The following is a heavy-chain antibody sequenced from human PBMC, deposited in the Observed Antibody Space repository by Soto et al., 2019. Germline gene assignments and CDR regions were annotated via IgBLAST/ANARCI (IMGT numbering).Heavy chain of an antibody. CDR3: AREGNGATTRAYDY. J-gene: IGHJ4*02. D-gene: IGHD1-1*01. CDR1: GFTFSSYA. Sequence: GGSLRLSCAASGFTFSSYAMHWVRQAPGKGLEWVAVISYDGSNKYYADSVKGRFTISRDNSKNTLYLQMNSLRAEDTAVYYCAREGNGATTRAYDYWGQGTLVTVS. V-gene: IGHV3-30-3*01. CDR2: ISYDGSNK.